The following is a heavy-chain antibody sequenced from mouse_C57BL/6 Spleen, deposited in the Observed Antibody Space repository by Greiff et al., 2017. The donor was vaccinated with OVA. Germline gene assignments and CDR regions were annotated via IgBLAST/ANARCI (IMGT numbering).Heavy chain of an antibody. CDR3: ASWDLYYFDY. J-gene: IGHJ2*01. Sequence: EVQRVESGPGLVKPSQSLSLTCSVTGYSITSGYYWNWIRQFPGNKLEWMGYISYDGSNNYNPSLKNRISITRDTSKNQFFLKLNSVTTEDTATYYCASWDLYYFDYWGQGTTLTVSS. CDR1: GYSITSGYY. CDR2: ISYDGSN. D-gene: IGHD4-1*01. V-gene: IGHV3-6*01.